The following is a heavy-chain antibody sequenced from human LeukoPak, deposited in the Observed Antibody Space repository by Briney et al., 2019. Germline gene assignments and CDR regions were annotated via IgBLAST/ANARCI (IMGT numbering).Heavy chain of an antibody. CDR3: ARHYLGGNYPDYFNH. Sequence: SETLSLTCIVSGGSISSISSNNYHWGWIRQPPGKGLEWIGSIYYSGSTYYNPSLKSRVTISVGTSKNQFSLKLSSVTAADTALYYCARHYLGGNYPDYFNHWGQGTLVTVSS. CDR2: IYYSGST. J-gene: IGHJ4*02. D-gene: IGHD1-26*01. CDR1: GGSISSISSNNYH. V-gene: IGHV4-39*01.